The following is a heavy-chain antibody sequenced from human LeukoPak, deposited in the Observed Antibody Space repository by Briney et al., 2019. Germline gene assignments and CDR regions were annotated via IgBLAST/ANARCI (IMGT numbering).Heavy chain of an antibody. D-gene: IGHD3-22*01. J-gene: IGHJ4*02. CDR2: IIPILDIT. Sequence: SVKVSCKASGGTFSSYGISWVRQAPGQGLDWMGRIIPILDITNYAQNFQGRVTITADKSTSTAYMELSSLRSEDTAVYYCARGAAQYDSSGYQSSPFDYWGQGTLVTVSS. CDR1: GGTFSSYG. V-gene: IGHV1-69*04. CDR3: ARGAAQYDSSGYQSSPFDY.